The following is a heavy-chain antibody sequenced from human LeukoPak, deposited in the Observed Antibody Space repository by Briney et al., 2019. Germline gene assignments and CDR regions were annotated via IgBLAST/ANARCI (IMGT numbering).Heavy chain of an antibody. D-gene: IGHD1-26*01. V-gene: IGHV3-7*03. CDR2: MNKDGGEK. J-gene: IGHJ4*02. CDR3: VKDSPPRYSGSPPAY. CDR1: GVTFSSYW. Sequence: PGGSLRLSCAASGVTFSSYWMSWVRQAPGKGLEWVAHMNKDGGEKYYVDSVKGRFTISRDNAKNSLYLQMNSLRADDTAVYYCVKDSPPRYSGSPPAYWGQGTLVTVSS.